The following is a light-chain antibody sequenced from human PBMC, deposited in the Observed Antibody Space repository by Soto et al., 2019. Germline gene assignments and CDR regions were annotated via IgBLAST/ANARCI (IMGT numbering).Light chain of an antibody. CDR1: QSVSSSY. CDR3: QQYGSSPMYT. V-gene: IGKV3-20*01. Sequence: EIVLTQSPGTLSLSPGERATLSCRASQSVSSSYLAWYQQKPGQAPRLLIYGASSRAPGIPDRFSGSGSGTDFHLTISRLEPEDFAVYYCQQYGSSPMYTFGQGTKLEIK. J-gene: IGKJ2*01. CDR2: GAS.